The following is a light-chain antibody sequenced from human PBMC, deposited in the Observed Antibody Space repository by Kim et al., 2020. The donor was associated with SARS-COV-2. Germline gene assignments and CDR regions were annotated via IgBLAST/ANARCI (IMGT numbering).Light chain of an antibody. V-gene: IGLV6-57*01. CDR1: SGSIANTY. CDR2: EDN. CDR3: QSYDSNSQGV. Sequence: NFMLTQPHSVSESPGETVAISCTRSSGSIANTYVQWYQQRPGSSPTTVIYEDNQRPSGVPDRFSGSIDRSSNSASLTISGLKTEDEADYYCQSYDSNSQGVFGGGTQLTVL. J-gene: IGLJ3*02.